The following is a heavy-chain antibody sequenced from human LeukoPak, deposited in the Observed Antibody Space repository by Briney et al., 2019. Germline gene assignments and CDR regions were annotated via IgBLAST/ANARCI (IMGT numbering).Heavy chain of an antibody. J-gene: IGHJ4*02. Sequence: SGGSLRLSCAASGFTFSSYEMNWVRQAPGKGLEWVSYISSSGSTIYYADSVKGRFTISRDNAKNSLYLQMNSLRPEDTAIYYCAGRGYYGWGSVYWGQGTLVTVSS. V-gene: IGHV3-48*03. CDR2: ISSSGSTI. D-gene: IGHD3-10*01. CDR3: AGRGYYGWGSVY. CDR1: GFTFSSYE.